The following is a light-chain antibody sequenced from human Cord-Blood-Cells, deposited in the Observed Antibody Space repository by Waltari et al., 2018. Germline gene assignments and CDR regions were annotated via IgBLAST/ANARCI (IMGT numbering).Light chain of an antibody. CDR3: CSYAGSSTWV. Sequence: QSALTQPASVSGSPGQSITISCTGTSSDVGRYNLFSWYQQHPGKATKLMIYEGSKRPSGVSNRFSGSKSGNTASLTISGLQAEDEADYYCCSYAGSSTWVFGGGTKLTVL. CDR2: EGS. J-gene: IGLJ3*02. V-gene: IGLV2-23*01. CDR1: SSDVGRYNL.